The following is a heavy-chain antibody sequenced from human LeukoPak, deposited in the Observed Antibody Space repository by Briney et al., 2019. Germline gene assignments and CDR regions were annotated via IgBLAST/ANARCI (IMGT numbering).Heavy chain of an antibody. J-gene: IGHJ4*02. CDR2: INHSGST. Sequence: SGTLSLTCAVYGGSFSGYYWSWIRQPPGKGLEWIGEINHSGSTNYNPSLKSRVTISVDTSKNQFSLKLSSVTAADTAVYYCARGNYDFWSGYLFDYWGQGTLVTVSS. V-gene: IGHV4-34*01. D-gene: IGHD3-3*01. CDR1: GGSFSGYY. CDR3: ARGNYDFWSGYLFDY.